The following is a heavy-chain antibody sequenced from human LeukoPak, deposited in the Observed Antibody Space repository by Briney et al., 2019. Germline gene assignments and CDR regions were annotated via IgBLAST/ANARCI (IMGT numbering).Heavy chain of an antibody. CDR1: GDTLTGLS. D-gene: IGHD6-19*01. CDR2: FDPEDGET. Sequence: ASVKVSCTVSGDTLTGLSLDWLRQAPGKGLEWIGCFDPEDGETIYAQTFQGRVTMTEDTSKDTVYMELRSVSSEDTAVYYCAATPVAGTGLFLDSWGQGTLVTVSS. J-gene: IGHJ4*02. V-gene: IGHV1-24*01. CDR3: AATPVAGTGLFLDS.